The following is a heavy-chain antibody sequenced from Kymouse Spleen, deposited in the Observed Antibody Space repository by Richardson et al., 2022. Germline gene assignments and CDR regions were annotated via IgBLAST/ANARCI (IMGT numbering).Heavy chain of an antibody. V-gene: IGHV3-33*01. CDR2: IWYDGSNK. CDR1: GFTFSSYG. J-gene: IGHJ6*02. Sequence: QVQLVESGGGVVQPGRSLRLSCAASGFTFSSYGMHWVRQAPGKGLEWVAVIWYDGSNKYYADSVKGRFTISRDNSKNTLYLQMNSLRAEDTAVYYCARGWEGYYYYYGMDVWGQGTTVTVSS. D-gene: IGHD1-26*01. CDR3: ARGWEGYYYYYGMDV.